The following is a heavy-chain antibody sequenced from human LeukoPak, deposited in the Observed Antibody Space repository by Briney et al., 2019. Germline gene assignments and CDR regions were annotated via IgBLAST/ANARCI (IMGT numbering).Heavy chain of an antibody. CDR3: ARVDSFDRSGHFDP. CDR2: VEDGGST. D-gene: IGHD3-9*01. Sequence: PSETLSLTCSVSGGSIHSRSHLWGWVRRPPGKGLEWIGSVEDGGSTYYNPSLKSRVTISIDTSKNKFSLEVTSVTAADAAIYFCARVDSFDRSGHFDPWGQGIVVIVSS. J-gene: IGHJ5*02. V-gene: IGHV4-39*07. CDR1: GGSIHSRSHL.